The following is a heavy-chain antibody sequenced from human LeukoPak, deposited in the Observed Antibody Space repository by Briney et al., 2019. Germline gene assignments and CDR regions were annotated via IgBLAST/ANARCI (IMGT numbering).Heavy chain of an antibody. J-gene: IGHJ4*02. D-gene: IGHD3-10*01. V-gene: IGHV3-23*01. CDR1: GFTFSSYA. CDR3: AKERGVMVQGVIRKPPGFVFDY. Sequence: PGGSLRLSCAASGFTFSSYAMSWARQAPGKGLEWVSAISGSGGSTYYADSVKGRFTISRANSKNTLYLQMNSLRAGDTAVYYCAKERGVMVQGVIRKPPGFVFDYWGQGTLVTVSS. CDR2: ISGSGGST.